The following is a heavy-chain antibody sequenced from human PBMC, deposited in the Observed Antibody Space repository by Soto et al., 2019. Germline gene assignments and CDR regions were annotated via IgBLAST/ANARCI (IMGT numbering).Heavy chain of an antibody. CDR1: NGSLSNSY. D-gene: IGHD6-13*01. J-gene: IGHJ5*02. V-gene: IGHV4-4*07. CDR3: ARSSHKENWFDP. CDR2: IYTSGST. Sequence: QVQLQESGPGLVKPSETLSLSCTVSNGSLSNSYWNWIRQPAGKRLEWIGRIYTSGSTTSNPSLSSRVTMSVDTSKNQFSLKPKSVTAADTAVYYGARSSHKENWFDPWGQGTLVTVSS.